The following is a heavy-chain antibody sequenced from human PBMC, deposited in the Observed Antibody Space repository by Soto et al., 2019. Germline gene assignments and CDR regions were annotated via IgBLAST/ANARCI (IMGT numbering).Heavy chain of an antibody. V-gene: IGHV3-7*03. J-gene: IGHJ6*02. Sequence: GGSLRLSCAASGFTFSSYWMSWVRQAPGKGLEWVANIKQDGSEKYYVDSVKGRFTISRDNAKNSLYLQMNSLRAEDTAVYYCARDTYSSGWYQGYYYGMDVWGQGTTVTAP. D-gene: IGHD6-19*01. CDR3: ARDTYSSGWYQGYYYGMDV. CDR1: GFTFSSYW. CDR2: IKQDGSEK.